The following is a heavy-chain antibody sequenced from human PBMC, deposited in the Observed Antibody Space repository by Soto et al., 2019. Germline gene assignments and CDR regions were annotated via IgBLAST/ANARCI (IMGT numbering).Heavy chain of an antibody. CDR1: EFSISAYW. Sequence: PGGSLRLSCVASEFSISAYWMSWVRQAPGKGLEWVANIKGDRSEARYVDSAKDRFLISRDNTKNSLYLQMTSLRAEDTAIYYCVSDGDVCSGSDCFRHFKYWGRGTRVTVSS. V-gene: IGHV3-7*03. D-gene: IGHD5-12*01. CDR2: IKGDRSEA. CDR3: VSDGDVCSGSDCFRHFKY. J-gene: IGHJ4*02.